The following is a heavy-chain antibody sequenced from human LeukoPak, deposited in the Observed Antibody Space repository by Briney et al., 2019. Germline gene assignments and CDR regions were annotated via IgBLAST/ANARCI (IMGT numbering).Heavy chain of an antibody. CDR2: IYYSGST. J-gene: IGHJ4*02. D-gene: IGHD3-10*01. V-gene: IGHV4-39*01. CDR1: GGSISSSRYY. Sequence: ASETLSLTCTVSGGSISSSRYYWGWIRQPPGKGLEWIGSIYYSGSTYYNPSLKSRVTIAVDTSKNQFSLKLSSVTAADTAVYYCARSRIGSGSYSDYWGQGTLVTVSS. CDR3: ARSRIGSGSYSDY.